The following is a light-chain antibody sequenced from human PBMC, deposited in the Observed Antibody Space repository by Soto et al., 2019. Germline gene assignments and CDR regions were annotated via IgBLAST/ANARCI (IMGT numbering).Light chain of an antibody. V-gene: IGKV3-20*01. J-gene: IGKJ2*01. Sequence: EIVLTQSPGTLSLSPGERATLSCRASQSVSSRYLAWYQQKPGQAPSLLIYGASSRVTGIPDRFSGGGSGTDFTLTISRLEPEDFAVYYCQQYGSAPPYTFGQGTKLEIK. CDR1: QSVSSRY. CDR2: GAS. CDR3: QQYGSAPPYT.